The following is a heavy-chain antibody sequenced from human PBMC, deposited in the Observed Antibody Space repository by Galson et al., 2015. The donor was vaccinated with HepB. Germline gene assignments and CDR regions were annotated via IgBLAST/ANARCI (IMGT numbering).Heavy chain of an antibody. CDR3: AREEGYYDSSGCFDY. V-gene: IGHV3-30*04. CDR1: GFTFSSYA. Sequence: SLRLSCAASGFTFSSYAMHWVRQAPGKGLEWVAVISYDGSNKYYADSVKGRFTISRDNSKNTLYLQMNSLRAEDTAVYYCAREEGYYDSSGCFDYWGQGTLVTVSS. D-gene: IGHD3-22*01. CDR2: ISYDGSNK. J-gene: IGHJ4*02.